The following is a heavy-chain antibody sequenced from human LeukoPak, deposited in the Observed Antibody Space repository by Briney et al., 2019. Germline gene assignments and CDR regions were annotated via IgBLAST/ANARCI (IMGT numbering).Heavy chain of an antibody. Sequence: GGSLRLSCAASGLTFSSYWMSWVRQAPGKGLEWVANIKQDGSEKYYVDSVKGRFTISRDNAKNSLYLQMNSLRAEDTAVYYCARDGHYYDSSGYPVYFDNWGQGTLVTVSS. CDR2: IKQDGSEK. CDR3: ARDGHYYDSSGYPVYFDN. CDR1: GLTFSSYW. V-gene: IGHV3-7*01. J-gene: IGHJ4*02. D-gene: IGHD3-22*01.